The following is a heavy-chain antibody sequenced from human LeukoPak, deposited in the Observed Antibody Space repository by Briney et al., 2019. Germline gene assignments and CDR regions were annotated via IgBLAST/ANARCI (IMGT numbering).Heavy chain of an antibody. Sequence: SETLSLTCTVSGGSIGSSSYYWGWIRQPPGKGLEWIGSIYYSGSSYYNPSLKSRVTISVDTSKNQFSLKLSSVTAADTAVYYCARRKESYFDYWGQGTLVTVSS. CDR1: GGSIGSSSYY. J-gene: IGHJ4*02. V-gene: IGHV4-39*01. CDR3: ARRKESYFDY. CDR2: IYYSGSS.